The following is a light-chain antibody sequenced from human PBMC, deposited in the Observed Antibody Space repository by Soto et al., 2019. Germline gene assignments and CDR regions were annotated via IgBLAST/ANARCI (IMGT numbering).Light chain of an antibody. CDR1: SSDVGGYNY. CDR2: EVT. Sequence: QSVLTQPASVSGSPGQSITISCTGTSSDVGGYNYVSWYQQHPGKAPKLMIFEVTNRPSGVSNRFSGSKSGNTASLTISGLQAEDEADYYCAAWDDSLSALYVLGTGTKLTVL. V-gene: IGLV2-14*01. CDR3: AAWDDSLSALYV. J-gene: IGLJ1*01.